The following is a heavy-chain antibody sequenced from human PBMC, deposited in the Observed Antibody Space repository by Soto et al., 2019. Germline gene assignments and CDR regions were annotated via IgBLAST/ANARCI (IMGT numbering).Heavy chain of an antibody. CDR3: ARDRYASASGSTIDY. Sequence: QVQLVQSGAEVKKPGSSVKVSCKASGGTFSSYTVSWVRQAPGQGLEWMGRIVPILGVPNYAQRFQGRVTITADKGTNTAYMELSSLRSEDTAVYYCARDRYASASGSTIDYWRQGTLVTVSS. D-gene: IGHD3-10*01. CDR1: GGTFSSYT. J-gene: IGHJ4*02. V-gene: IGHV1-69*08. CDR2: IVPILGVP.